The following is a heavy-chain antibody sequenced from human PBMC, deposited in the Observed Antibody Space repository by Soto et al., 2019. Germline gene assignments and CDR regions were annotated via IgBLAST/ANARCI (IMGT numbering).Heavy chain of an antibody. CDR2: ISYDGSNK. Sequence: PGGSLRLSCAASGFTFSSYGMHWVRQAPGKGLEWVAVISYDGSNKYYADSVKGRFTISRDNSKNTLYLQMNSLRAEDTAVYYCAKDLRYRDYGGGGIGYWGQGTLVTVSS. V-gene: IGHV3-30*18. CDR1: GFTFSSYG. CDR3: AKDLRYRDYGGGGIGY. D-gene: IGHD4-17*01. J-gene: IGHJ4*02.